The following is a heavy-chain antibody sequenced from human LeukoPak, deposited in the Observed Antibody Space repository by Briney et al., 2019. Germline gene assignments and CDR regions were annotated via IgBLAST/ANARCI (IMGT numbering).Heavy chain of an antibody. J-gene: IGHJ3*02. CDR2: ISGSGGST. CDR1: GFTFSSYA. D-gene: IGHD6-13*01. CDR3: AKRYSSSWYSVIYDAFDI. V-gene: IGHV3-23*01. Sequence: GGSLRLSCAASGFTFSSYAMSWVRQAPGKGLEWVSAISGSGGSTYYADSVKGRFTISRDNSKNTLYLQMNSLRAEDTAVYYCAKRYSSSWYSVIYDAFDIWGQGTMVTVSS.